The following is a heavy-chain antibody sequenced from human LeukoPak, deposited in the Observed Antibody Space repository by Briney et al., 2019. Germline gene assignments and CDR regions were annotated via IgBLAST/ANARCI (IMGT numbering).Heavy chain of an antibody. V-gene: IGHV5-51*01. J-gene: IGHJ4*02. CDR1: GYIFTHNW. CDR3: ARQTRDGSGSRGYFFDF. CDR2: IYPGDSDT. Sequence: GEPLKISCKGSGYIFTHNWLGWVRQMPGKGLEWMAIIYPGDSDTRYSPSFEGQVTLSVDTSSSTAYLQWSSLKASDTAMYYCARQTRDGSGSRGYFFDFWGQGTLVTVSS. D-gene: IGHD3-10*01.